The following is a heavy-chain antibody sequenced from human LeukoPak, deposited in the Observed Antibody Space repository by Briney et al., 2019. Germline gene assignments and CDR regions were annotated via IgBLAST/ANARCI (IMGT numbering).Heavy chain of an antibody. D-gene: IGHD1-1*01. V-gene: IGHV4-59*01. Sequence: SETLSFTCTVSGGSISSDYWSWIRQPPGKGLEWIGYNYYSGSTNYNPSLKSRVTISVDTSKNQFSLKLSSVTAADTAVYYCARGMGGNWNARYYYYMGVWGKGATVTVSS. CDR3: ARGMGGNWNARYYYYMGV. CDR1: GGSISSDY. J-gene: IGHJ6*03. CDR2: NYYSGST.